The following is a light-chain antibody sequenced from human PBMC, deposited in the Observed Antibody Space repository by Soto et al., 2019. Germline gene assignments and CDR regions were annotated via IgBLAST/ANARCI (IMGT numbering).Light chain of an antibody. CDR1: SSDVGGYDF. Sequence: QSVLTQPASVSGAPGQSITISCTGTSSDVGGYDFVSWYRRYPGQHPKILIYEVTHRPSGVPDRFSGSKSGNTASLTISGLQADDEADYYCSSYTITSSPVFGPGTKGTVL. CDR3: SSYTITSSPV. J-gene: IGLJ1*01. V-gene: IGLV2-14*01. CDR2: EVT.